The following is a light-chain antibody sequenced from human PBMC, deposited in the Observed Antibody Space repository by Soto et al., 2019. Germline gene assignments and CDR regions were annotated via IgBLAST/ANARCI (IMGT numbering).Light chain of an antibody. J-gene: IGKJ3*01. CDR2: GAS. V-gene: IGKV3-20*01. CDR1: QSVRSNY. CDR3: QQYGSSRA. Sequence: EIVLTQSPGILSLSQVERATLSFRASQSVRSNYLAWYQQKPGQAPRLLIYGASSRATGIPDRFSGSGSGTDFTLTISRLEPEDFAVYYCQQYGSSRAFGPGTKVDIK.